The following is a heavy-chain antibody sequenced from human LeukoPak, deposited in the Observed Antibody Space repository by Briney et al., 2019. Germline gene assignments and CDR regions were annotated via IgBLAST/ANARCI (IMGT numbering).Heavy chain of an antibody. J-gene: IGHJ4*02. D-gene: IGHD1-26*01. CDR2: ISGSGGST. V-gene: IGHV3-23*01. CDR3: AKSGSILRPFDY. Sequence: PGGSLRLSCAAFGFTFSSYAMSWVRQAPGKGLEWVSAISGSGGSTYYADSVKGRFTISRGNSKNTLYLQMNSLRAEDTAVYYCAKSGSILRPFDYWGQGTLVTVSS. CDR1: GFTFSSYA.